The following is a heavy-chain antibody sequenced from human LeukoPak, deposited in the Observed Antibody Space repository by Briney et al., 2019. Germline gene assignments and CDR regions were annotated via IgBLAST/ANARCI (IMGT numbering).Heavy chain of an antibody. CDR1: GGSISSGGFY. V-gene: IGHV4-31*03. CDR3: ANYGSGSYRFDP. D-gene: IGHD3-10*01. J-gene: IGHJ5*02. CDR2: ISYSGTT. Sequence: SETLSLTCTVSGGSISSGGFYWSWIRQHPGKGLEWIGYISYSGTTYYNPSLKSRVAISVDTSMNLFSLKLSSVTAADTAVYYCANYGSGSYRFDPWGQGTLVTVSS.